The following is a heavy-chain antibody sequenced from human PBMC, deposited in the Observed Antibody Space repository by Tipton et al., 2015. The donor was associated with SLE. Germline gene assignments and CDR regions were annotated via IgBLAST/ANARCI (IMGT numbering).Heavy chain of an antibody. CDR1: GGSISSSSYY. CDR3: ARADWFAP. CDR2: IYYSGNT. V-gene: IGHV4-39*07. Sequence: TLSLTCTVSGGSISSSSYYWGWIRQPPGKGLEWIGTIYYSGNTYCNPSLKSRVTISVDTSKNQFSLKLSSVTAADTAVYYCARADWFAPWGQGTLVTVSP. J-gene: IGHJ5*02.